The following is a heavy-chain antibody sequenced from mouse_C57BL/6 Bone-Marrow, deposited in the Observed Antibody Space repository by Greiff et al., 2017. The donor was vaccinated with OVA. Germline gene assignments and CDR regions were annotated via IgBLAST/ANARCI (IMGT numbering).Heavy chain of an antibody. CDR1: GYTFTSYW. J-gene: IGHJ4*01. Sequence: VQLQQSGAELVKPGASVKMSCKASGYTFTSYWITWVKQRPGQGLEWIGDIYPGSGSTNYNEKFKSKATLTVDTSSSTAYMQLSSLISEDSAVSDCARCYYYGSSYDAMDYWGQGTSVTVSS. D-gene: IGHD1-1*01. CDR2: IYPGSGST. V-gene: IGHV1-55*01. CDR3: ARCYYYGSSYDAMDY.